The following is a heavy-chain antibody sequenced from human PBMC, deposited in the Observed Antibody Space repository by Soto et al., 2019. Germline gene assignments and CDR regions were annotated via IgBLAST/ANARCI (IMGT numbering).Heavy chain of an antibody. CDR2: IYYSGST. V-gene: IGHV4-59*01. CDR3: ARAVVAAAGIFRRNNWFDP. D-gene: IGHD6-13*01. J-gene: IGHJ5*02. Sequence: SETLSLTCTVSGGSISSYYWSWIRQPPGKGLEWIGYIYYSGSTNYNPSLKSRVTISVDTSKNQFSLKLSSVTAADTAVYYCARAVVAAAGIFRRNNWFDPWGQGTLVTVSS. CDR1: GGSISSYY.